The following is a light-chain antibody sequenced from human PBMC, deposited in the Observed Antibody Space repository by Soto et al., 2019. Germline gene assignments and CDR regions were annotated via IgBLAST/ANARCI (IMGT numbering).Light chain of an antibody. CDR1: QRISNSY. CDR3: HQYARPPFA. V-gene: IGKV3-20*01. Sequence: EIVLTQSPGTLSLSPGERATLSCRASQRISNSYLAWYQQKPGQAPRLLLYDASSRATGIPDRVRGSGSGTDFTLTISRLEPEDFAVYYCHQYARPPFAFGQGTKVEIK. J-gene: IGKJ2*01. CDR2: DAS.